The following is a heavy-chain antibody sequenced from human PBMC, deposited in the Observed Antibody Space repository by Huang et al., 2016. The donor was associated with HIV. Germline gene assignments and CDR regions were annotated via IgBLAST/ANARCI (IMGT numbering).Heavy chain of an antibody. CDR1: GGSFSGYY. V-gene: IGHV4-34*01. Sequence: QVHLQQWGAGLLKPSETLSLTCAVYGGSFSGYYWNWIRQSPGKGLEWIGQINHGGITNYNLSLESRVTMAVDPSKKQVSLKLSSVSVADSAVYYCAREIMISFGGPFDPWGQGTLVIVSS. J-gene: IGHJ5*02. CDR3: AREIMISFGGPFDP. D-gene: IGHD3-16*01. CDR2: INHGGIT.